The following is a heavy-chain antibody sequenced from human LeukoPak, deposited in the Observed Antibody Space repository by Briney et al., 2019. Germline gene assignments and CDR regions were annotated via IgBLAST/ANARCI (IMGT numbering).Heavy chain of an antibody. D-gene: IGHD3-22*01. Sequence: AGSLRFSCAASGFTFSSYAMSWVRQAPGKGLEWVSAISGSGGSTYYADSVKGRFTISRDNSKNTLYLQMNSLRAEDTAVYYCAKEPPYYYDSSGRYFDYWGQGTLVTVSS. CDR2: ISGSGGST. V-gene: IGHV3-23*01. J-gene: IGHJ4*02. CDR3: AKEPPYYYDSSGRYFDY. CDR1: GFTFSSYA.